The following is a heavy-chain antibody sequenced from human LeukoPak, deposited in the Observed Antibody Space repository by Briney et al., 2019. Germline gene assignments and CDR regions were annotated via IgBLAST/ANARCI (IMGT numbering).Heavy chain of an antibody. CDR3: ARGGNMVRGVIISYYYYMDV. CDR1: GGTFSSYG. V-gene: IGHV1-69*05. Sequence: GASVKVSCKASGGTFSSYGLSWVRQAPGQGLEWMGEIIPMFGTTNYAQKLQGRVTMTTDTSTSTAYMELRSLRSDDTAVYYCARGGNMVRGVIISYYYYMDVWGKGTTVTVSS. D-gene: IGHD3-10*01. J-gene: IGHJ6*03. CDR2: IIPMFGTT.